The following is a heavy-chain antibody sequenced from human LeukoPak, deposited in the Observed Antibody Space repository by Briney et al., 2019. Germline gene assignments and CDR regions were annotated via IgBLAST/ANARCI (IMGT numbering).Heavy chain of an antibody. V-gene: IGHV3-7*04. CDR1: GFTFSSFW. CDR2: IRQDGSEK. Sequence: PGGSLRLSRAAAGFTFSSFWMTWVRQAPGKGLEWVANIRQDGSEKYYVDSVKGRFTISRDNAKNSLYLQMNSLRAEDTAVYYCARDARGDGFDVWGQGTMVTVSS. J-gene: IGHJ3*01. CDR3: ARDARGDGFDV. D-gene: IGHD3-10*01.